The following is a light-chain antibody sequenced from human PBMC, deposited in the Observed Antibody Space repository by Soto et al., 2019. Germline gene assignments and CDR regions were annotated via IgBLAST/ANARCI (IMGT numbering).Light chain of an antibody. CDR1: QSVSSN. CDR3: QQYNNWPLYT. V-gene: IGKV3D-15*01. CDR2: GAS. J-gene: IGKJ2*01. Sequence: EVVMTQSPATLSVSPGERATLSCRASQSVSSNLAWYQQNPGQAPRLLIFGASTRATGIPARFSGSGSGIEFTLPISSLQSEDFAVYYCQQYNNWPLYTFGQGTKLEIK.